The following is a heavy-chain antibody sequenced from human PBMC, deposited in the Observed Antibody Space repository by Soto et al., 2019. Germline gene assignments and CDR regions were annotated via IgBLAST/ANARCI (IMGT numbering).Heavy chain of an antibody. CDR3: AVQYNWNDAVYYYYYGMDV. J-gene: IGHJ6*02. CDR1: GGTFSSYS. D-gene: IGHD1-20*01. V-gene: IGHV1-69*06. CDR2: IIPIFGTA. Sequence: ASVKVSCKASGGTFSSYSISWVLQAPGQGLEWMGGIIPIFGTANYAQKFQGRVTITADKSTSTAYMELSSLRSEDTAVYYCAVQYNWNDAVYYYYYGMDVWGQGTTVTVSS.